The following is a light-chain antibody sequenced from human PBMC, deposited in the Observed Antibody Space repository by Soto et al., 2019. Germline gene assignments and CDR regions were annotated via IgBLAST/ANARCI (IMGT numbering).Light chain of an antibody. Sequence: QSALTQPPSVSGSPGQSITISCTGASSDVGGYNSVSWYQHHPGKAPKLMVYDVRDRPSGVSNRFSGSKSGNTASLTISGLQAEDEADYYCTSYTSGNTFVFGGGTKLTVL. CDR2: DVR. CDR3: TSYTSGNTFV. V-gene: IGLV2-14*01. J-gene: IGLJ2*01. CDR1: SSDVGGYNS.